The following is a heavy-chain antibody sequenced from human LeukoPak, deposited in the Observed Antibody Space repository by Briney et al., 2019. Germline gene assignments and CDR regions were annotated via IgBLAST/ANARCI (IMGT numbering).Heavy chain of an antibody. D-gene: IGHD3-3*01. V-gene: IGHV1-2*02. J-gene: IGHJ6*03. CDR2: INPNSGGT. CDR3: AREPRYYDFWSGARNYYMDV. Sequence: GASVKVSCKASGYTFTGYYMHWVRQAPGQGLEWMGWINPNSGGTNYAQKFQGRVTMTRDTSISTAYMELSRLRSDDTAVYYCAREPRYYDFWSGARNYYMDVWGKGTTVTVSS. CDR1: GYTFTGYY.